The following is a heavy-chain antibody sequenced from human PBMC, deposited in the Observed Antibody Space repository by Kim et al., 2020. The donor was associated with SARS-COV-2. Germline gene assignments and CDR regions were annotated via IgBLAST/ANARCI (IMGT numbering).Heavy chain of an antibody. CDR1: GYTFTSYA. V-gene: IGHV1-3*01. CDR3: ARPGQLAAFDI. J-gene: IGHJ3*02. Sequence: ASVKVSCKASGYTFTSYAMHWVRQAPGQRLEWMGWINAGNGNTKYSQNFQGRVTITRDTSASTAYMELSSLRSEDTAVYYCARPGQLAAFDIWGQGTMVTVSS. CDR2: INAGNGNT. D-gene: IGHD6-6*01.